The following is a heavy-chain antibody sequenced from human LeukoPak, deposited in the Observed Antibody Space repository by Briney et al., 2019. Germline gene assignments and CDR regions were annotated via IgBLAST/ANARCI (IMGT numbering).Heavy chain of an antibody. CDR2: IYYTGNT. Sequence: PSETLSLTCTVSGGSITGYYWSWIRQAPGKGLEWIAYIYYTGNTNYNPSLKSRLTISVDTSKNQFSLKLSSVTAADTAVYYCARDRRGYDSSGYFNWFDPWGQGTLVTVSS. J-gene: IGHJ5*02. V-gene: IGHV4-59*12. D-gene: IGHD3-22*01. CDR3: ARDRRGYDSSGYFNWFDP. CDR1: GGSITGYY.